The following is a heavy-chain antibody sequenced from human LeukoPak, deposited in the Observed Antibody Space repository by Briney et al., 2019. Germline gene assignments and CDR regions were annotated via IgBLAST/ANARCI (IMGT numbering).Heavy chain of an antibody. Sequence: GASVKVSCMASGGTFSSYAISWVRQAPGQGLEWMGGIIPIFGTANYAQKFQGRVTITADESTSTAYMELSSLRSEDTAVYYCASPDYYGSGSYAHWGQGTLVTVSS. J-gene: IGHJ4*02. CDR1: GGTFSSYA. CDR3: ASPDYYGSGSYAH. D-gene: IGHD3-10*01. CDR2: IIPIFGTA. V-gene: IGHV1-69*01.